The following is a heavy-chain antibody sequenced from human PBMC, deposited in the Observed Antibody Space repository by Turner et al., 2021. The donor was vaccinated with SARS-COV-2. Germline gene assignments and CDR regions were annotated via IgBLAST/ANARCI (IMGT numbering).Heavy chain of an antibody. D-gene: IGHD3-10*01. CDR1: GFTFSSYV. CDR3: ARDSGDFDY. CDR2: ISYDGSNK. Sequence: QVQLVESGGGVVQPGSSLRLSCAASGFTFSSYVMHWVRQALGKGLEWVAVISYDGSNKYYADSVKGRFTISRDNSKNTLYLQMNSLRAEDTAGYYCARDSGDFDYWGQGTLVTVSS. V-gene: IGHV3-30-3*01. J-gene: IGHJ4*02.